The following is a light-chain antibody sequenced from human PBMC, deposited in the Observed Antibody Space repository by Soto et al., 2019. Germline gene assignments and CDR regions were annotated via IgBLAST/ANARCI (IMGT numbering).Light chain of an antibody. CDR2: LTS. J-gene: IGKJ1*01. CDR3: MQSLKTWT. CDR1: QSLLHSDGYNY. Sequence: DIVMTQSPLSLPVTPGESASISCRSSQSLLHSDGYNYLEWYVQKPGQSPQLLSYLTSHRASWVTDRFSGSGSGTDVSLQNTRVQAEYVWVCYCMQSLKTWTFGQGTKVEI. V-gene: IGKV2-28*01.